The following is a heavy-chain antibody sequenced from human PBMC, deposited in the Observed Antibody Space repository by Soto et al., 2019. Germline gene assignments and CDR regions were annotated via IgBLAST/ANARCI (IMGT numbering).Heavy chain of an antibody. CDR2: INPDGSDK. J-gene: IGHJ2*01. Sequence: DVQLVESGGGLVQPGGSLRLSWAASGFTLSTYWMTWVRQAPGKGLEWVANINPDGSDKNYVDSVKGRFTISRDNVKNSLYLQVNSLRAEDTALYYCVRARIDLWGRGTLVTVSS. CDR1: GFTLSTYW. V-gene: IGHV3-7*01. CDR3: VRARIDL.